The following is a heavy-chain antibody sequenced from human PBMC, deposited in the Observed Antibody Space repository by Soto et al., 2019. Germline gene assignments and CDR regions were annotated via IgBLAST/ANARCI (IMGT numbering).Heavy chain of an antibody. J-gene: IGHJ6*02. CDR3: ARDKYAGGSGLYYYYGMDV. D-gene: IGHD2-15*01. CDR1: GGTFSSYT. CDR2: IIPFLGIA. V-gene: IGHV1-69*08. Sequence: QVQLVQSGAEVKKPGSSVKVSCKASGGTFSSYTISWVRQAPGQGLEWMGRIIPFLGIANYAQKFQGRVTITADKSTSTAYMELSSLRSEDTAVYYCARDKYAGGSGLYYYYGMDVWGQGTTVTVSS.